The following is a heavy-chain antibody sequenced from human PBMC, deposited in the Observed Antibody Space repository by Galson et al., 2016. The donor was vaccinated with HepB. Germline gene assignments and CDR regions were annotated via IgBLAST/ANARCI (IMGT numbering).Heavy chain of an antibody. CDR2: IYPGDSDI. J-gene: IGHJ5*02. D-gene: IGHD2-8*02. V-gene: IGHV5-51*01. CDR1: GYNFTNHW. Sequence: QSGAEVKKPGESLKISCKGSGYNFTNHWIGWVRQMPGKGLECLGIIYPGDSDIRYSPSFQGQVTISADKSISTAYLQWRSLKASNTAIYYCARVSDFVLVVGAGWFDPWGQGTLVTVSS. CDR3: ARVSDFVLVVGAGWFDP.